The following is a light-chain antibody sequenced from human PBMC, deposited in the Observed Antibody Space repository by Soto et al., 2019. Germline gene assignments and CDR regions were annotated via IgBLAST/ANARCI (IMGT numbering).Light chain of an antibody. J-gene: IGLJ1*01. CDR2: DVT. CDR3: SSYTSSSTYV. V-gene: IGLV2-14*01. CDR1: SSDVGGYNY. Sequence: QSLLTQPASVSGSPGQSITISCTGTSSDVGGYNYVSWYQQHPGKAPKLIIYDVTNRPSGVSNRFSGSKSGNTASLTISGLEAEDEDDYYCSSYTSSSTYVFGTGTKVTVL.